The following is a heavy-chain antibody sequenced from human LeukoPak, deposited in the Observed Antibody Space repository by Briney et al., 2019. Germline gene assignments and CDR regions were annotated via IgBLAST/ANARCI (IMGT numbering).Heavy chain of an antibody. D-gene: IGHD4-23*01. CDR3: AKHLWVVMGAYDY. Sequence: PGGSLRLSCAASGFTFSSYSMNWVRQAPGKGLEWVSYISSSSSTIYYADSVKGRFTISRDNAKNSLYLQMNSLRAEDAAVYYCAKHLWVVMGAYDYWGQGTLVTVSS. CDR1: GFTFSSYS. J-gene: IGHJ4*02. CDR2: ISSSSSTI. V-gene: IGHV3-48*01.